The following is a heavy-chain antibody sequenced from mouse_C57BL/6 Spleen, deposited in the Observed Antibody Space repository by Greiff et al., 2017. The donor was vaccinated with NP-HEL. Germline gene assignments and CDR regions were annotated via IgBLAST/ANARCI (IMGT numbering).Heavy chain of an antibody. J-gene: IGHJ2*01. CDR2: IDPETGGT. V-gene: IGHV1-15*01. CDR1: GYTFTDYE. CDR3: TRSNYDVDY. Sequence: QVQLQQSGAELVRPGASVTLSCKASGYTFTDYEMHWVKQTPVHGLEWIGAIDPETGGTAYNQKFKGKAILTADKSSSTAYMELRSLTSEDSAVYYCTRSNYDVDYWGQGTTLTVSS. D-gene: IGHD2-4*01.